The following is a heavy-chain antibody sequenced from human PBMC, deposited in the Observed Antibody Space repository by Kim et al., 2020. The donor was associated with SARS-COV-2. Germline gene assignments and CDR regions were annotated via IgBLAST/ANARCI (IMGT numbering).Heavy chain of an antibody. CDR1: GFTFSDYY. CDR3: VRDESDHNWGTIGPPF. CDR2: IDCRGSTT. V-gene: IGHV3-11*01. J-gene: IGHJ4*02. D-gene: IGHD3-16*01. Sequence: GGSLRLSCTASGFTFSDYYMTWIRQSPGKGLEWISNIDCRGSTTYYSDSVKGRFTISRDNTRNSLFLQMDSLRVDDSALYYCVRDESDHNWGTIGPPFWGQGTLVTVSS.